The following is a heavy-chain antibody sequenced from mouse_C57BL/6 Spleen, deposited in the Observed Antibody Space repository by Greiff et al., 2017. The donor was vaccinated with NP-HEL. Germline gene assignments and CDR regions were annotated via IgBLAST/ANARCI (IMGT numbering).Heavy chain of an antibody. J-gene: IGHJ4*01. CDR3: ARRMGRHYYAMDY. CDR2: IFPGSGST. V-gene: IGHV1-75*01. Sequence: VQLQQSGPELVKPGASVKISCKASGYTFTDYYINWVKQRPGQGLEWIGWIFPGSGSTYYNEKFKGKATLTVDTSSSTAYMLLSSLTSEDSAVYFCARRMGRHYYAMDYWGQGTSVTVSS. D-gene: IGHD4-1*01. CDR1: GYTFTDYY.